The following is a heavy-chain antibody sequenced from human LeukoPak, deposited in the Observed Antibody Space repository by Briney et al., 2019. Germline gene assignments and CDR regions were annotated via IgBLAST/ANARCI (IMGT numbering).Heavy chain of an antibody. CDR1: GFTFSDSA. D-gene: IGHD5/OR15-5a*01. CDR3: TPVVGDMVFTNAY. CDR2: IRSKPHNYAT. Sequence: GGPLKLSCAASGFTFSDSAMHWVRQASGKGLEWVGRIRSKPHNYATAYAASVKGRFTLSRDDSENTAFLQMNSLRTEDTAVYYCTPVVGDMVFTNAYWGQGTLVTVSS. V-gene: IGHV3-73*01. J-gene: IGHJ4*02.